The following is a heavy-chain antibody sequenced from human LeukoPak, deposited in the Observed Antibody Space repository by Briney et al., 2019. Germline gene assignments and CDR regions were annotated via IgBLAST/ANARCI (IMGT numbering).Heavy chain of an antibody. CDR1: GFTFDDYA. J-gene: IGHJ4*02. CDR2: ISGNAGTT. D-gene: IGHD6-13*01. CDR3: AKGQQLIRGYFDY. Sequence: PGGSLRLSCAASGFTFDDYAMHWVRQAPGKGLEWVSLISGNAGTTYYADPVKGRFTISRDNNKNSLYLQMNSLRTEDTALYYCAKGQQLIRGYFDYWGQGTLVTVSS. V-gene: IGHV3-43*02.